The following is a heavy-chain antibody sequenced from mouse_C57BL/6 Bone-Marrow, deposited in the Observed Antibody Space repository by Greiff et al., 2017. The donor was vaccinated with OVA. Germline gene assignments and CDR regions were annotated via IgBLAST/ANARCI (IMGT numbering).Heavy chain of an antibody. CDR2: IYPRSGNT. CDR1: GYTFTSYG. V-gene: IGHV1-81*01. Sequence: QVQLQQPGAELARPGASVKLSCKASGYTFTSYGISWVKQRTGQGLEWIGEIYPRSGNTYYNEKFKGKATLTADKSSSTAYMELRSLTSEDSAVYFCARGGTDYAMDYWGQGTSVTVSS. CDR3: ARGGTDYAMDY. J-gene: IGHJ4*01. D-gene: IGHD2-14*01.